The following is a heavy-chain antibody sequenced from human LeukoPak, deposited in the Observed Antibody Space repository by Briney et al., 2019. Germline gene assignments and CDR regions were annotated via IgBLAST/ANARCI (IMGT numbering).Heavy chain of an antibody. CDR2: INPNSGGT. V-gene: IGHV1-2*02. CDR1: GYTFTGYY. D-gene: IGHD5-24*01. Sequence: ASVKVSCKASGYTFTGYYMHWVRQAPGQGLEWMGWINPNSGGTNYAQKFQGRVTMTRDTSISTAYMELSRLRSDNTAVYYCARDPSDDYYTDVWGKGTTVTVSS. J-gene: IGHJ6*03. CDR3: ARDPSDDYYTDV.